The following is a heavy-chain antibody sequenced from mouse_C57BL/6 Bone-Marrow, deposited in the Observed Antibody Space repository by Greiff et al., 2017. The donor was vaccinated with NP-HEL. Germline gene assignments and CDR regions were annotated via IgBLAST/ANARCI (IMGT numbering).Heavy chain of an antibody. D-gene: IGHD2-5*01. CDR2: IYPGSGST. CDR1: GYTFTSYW. V-gene: IGHV1-55*01. CDR3: ARKDYSNFPWFAY. Sequence: QVQLQQPGAELVKPGASVKMSCKASGYTFTSYWITWVKQRPGQGLEWIGDIYPGSGSTNYNEKFKSKATLTVDTSSSTAYMQRSSLTSEDSAVYYCARKDYSNFPWFAYWGQGTLVTVSA. J-gene: IGHJ3*01.